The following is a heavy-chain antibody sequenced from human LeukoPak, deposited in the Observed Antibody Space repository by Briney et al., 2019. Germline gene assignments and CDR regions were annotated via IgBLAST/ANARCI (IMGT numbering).Heavy chain of an antibody. V-gene: IGHV4-61*02. D-gene: IGHD3-22*01. CDR3: AREGYDSSGAGAFDI. J-gene: IGHJ3*02. Sequence: SETLSLTCTVSGGSISSGSYYWSWIRQPAGKGLEWIGRIYTSGSTNYNPSLKSRVTISVDTSMNQFSLKLSSVTAADTAVYYCAREGYDSSGAGAFDIWGQGTMVTVSS. CDR2: IYTSGST. CDR1: GGSISSGSYY.